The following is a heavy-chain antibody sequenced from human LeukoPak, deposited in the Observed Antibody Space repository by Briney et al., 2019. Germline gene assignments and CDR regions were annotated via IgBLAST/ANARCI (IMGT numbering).Heavy chain of an antibody. CDR1: GFTFSSYA. Sequence: GGSLRLSCAAAGFTFSSYAMHWVRQAPGKGLEYVSAISSNGGSTYYADSVKGRFTISRDNSKNTLYLQMGSLRAEDMAVYYCARGSLWLRAFDIWGQGTMVTVSS. D-gene: IGHD3-10*01. V-gene: IGHV3-64*02. CDR2: ISSNGGST. CDR3: ARGSLWLRAFDI. J-gene: IGHJ3*02.